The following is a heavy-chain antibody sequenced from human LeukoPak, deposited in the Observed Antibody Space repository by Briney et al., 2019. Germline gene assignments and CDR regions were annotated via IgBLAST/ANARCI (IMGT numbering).Heavy chain of an antibody. CDR2: IPNSGST. CDR1: GGSISSHY. D-gene: IGHD2-15*01. J-gene: IGHJ6*03. CDR3: GRDALVGYFSYYYMDV. V-gene: IGHV4-59*11. Sequence: PSETLPLTCTVSGGSISSHYWTWIRQSPVKGLEWIGRIPNSGSTSYNPSLKSRVTISIDTSKNQFSLKLSSVTAADTAVYYCGRDALVGYFSYYYMDVWGKGTTVTVSS.